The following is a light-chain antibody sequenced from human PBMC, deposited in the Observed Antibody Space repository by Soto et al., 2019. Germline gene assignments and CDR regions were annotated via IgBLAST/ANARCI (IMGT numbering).Light chain of an antibody. J-gene: IGKJ2*01. Sequence: DIQMTQSPSTLSASVGDRVTITCRASQTISNWLAWYQQRPGKAPNLLIYKASTLESGVSSRFSGSGSGTEFTLTISSLQPDDFATYYCQHYNSYLYTFGQGTQLEIK. CDR2: KAS. V-gene: IGKV1-5*03. CDR3: QHYNSYLYT. CDR1: QTISNW.